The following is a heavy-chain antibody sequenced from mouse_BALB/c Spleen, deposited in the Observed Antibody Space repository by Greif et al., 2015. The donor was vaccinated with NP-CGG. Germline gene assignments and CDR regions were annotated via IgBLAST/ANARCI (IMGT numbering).Heavy chain of an antibody. V-gene: IGHV1-7*01. CDR2: INPSTGYT. D-gene: IGHD1-1*01. CDR3: ARSQSYYGSSPLAY. Sequence: VKLQESGAELAKPGASVKMSCKASGYTFTSYWMHWVKQRLGQGLEWIGYINPSTGYTEYNQKFKDKATLTADKSSSTAYMQLSSLTSEDSAVYYCARSQSYYGSSPLAYWGQGTLATVSA. J-gene: IGHJ3*01. CDR1: GYTFTSYW.